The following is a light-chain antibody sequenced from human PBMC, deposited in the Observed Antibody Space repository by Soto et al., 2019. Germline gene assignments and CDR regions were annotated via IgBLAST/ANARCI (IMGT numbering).Light chain of an antibody. CDR3: CSCAGNSEV. Sequence: QSVLTQPASVSGSPGQSITIPCTGTSGDVGGYNLVSWYQQHPGKAPKLMIYEVTERPSGVSNRFSGSKSGNTASLTISGLQPDDEADYYCCSCAGNSEVFGTGTKLTVL. V-gene: IGLV2-23*02. CDR2: EVT. CDR1: SGDVGGYNL. J-gene: IGLJ1*01.